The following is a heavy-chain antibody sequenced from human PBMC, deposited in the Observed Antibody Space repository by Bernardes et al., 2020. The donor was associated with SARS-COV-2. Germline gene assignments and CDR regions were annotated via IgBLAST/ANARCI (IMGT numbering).Heavy chain of an antibody. V-gene: IGHV1-2*02. CDR2: INPNSGGT. Sequence: ASVKVSCKASGYTFTGYYMHWLRQAPGQGLEWMGWINPNSGGTNYAQKFQGRVTMTRDTPISTAYMELRRLRSDDTAVYDCARENTRTDSSSGGFDPWGQGTLVTVSS. J-gene: IGHJ5*02. CDR3: ARENTRTDSSSGGFDP. CDR1: GYTFTGYY. D-gene: IGHD6-6*01.